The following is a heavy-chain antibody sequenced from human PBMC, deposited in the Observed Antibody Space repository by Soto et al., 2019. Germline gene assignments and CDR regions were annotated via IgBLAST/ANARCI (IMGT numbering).Heavy chain of an antibody. CDR1: GGTFSSYT. J-gene: IGHJ4*02. Sequence: QVQLVQSGAEVKKPGSSVKVSCKASGGTFSSYTISWVRQAPGQGLEWMGRIIPILGIANYAQKFQGRVTISADKSTSTAYMQLSSLRSEDTAVYYCASLATADTLDYWGQGTLVTVSS. CDR2: IIPILGIA. CDR3: ASLATADTLDY. V-gene: IGHV1-69*02. D-gene: IGHD6-13*01.